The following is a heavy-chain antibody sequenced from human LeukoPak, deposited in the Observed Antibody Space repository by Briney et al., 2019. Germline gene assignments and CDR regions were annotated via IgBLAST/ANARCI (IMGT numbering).Heavy chain of an antibody. V-gene: IGHV1-2*02. D-gene: IGHD6-13*01. CDR1: GYTFTGYY. Sequence: ASVTVSCKASGYTFTGYYMHWVRQAPGQGLEWMGWINPNSGGTNYAQKFQDRVTMTRDTSISTVYMELSRLRSDDTAVYYCARDLFGSSSWYDPSGFDPWGQGTLVSVSS. CDR2: INPNSGGT. J-gene: IGHJ5*02. CDR3: ARDLFGSSSWYDPSGFDP.